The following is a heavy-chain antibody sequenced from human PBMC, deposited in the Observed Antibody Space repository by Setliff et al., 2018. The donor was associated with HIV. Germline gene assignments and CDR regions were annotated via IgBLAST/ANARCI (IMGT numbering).Heavy chain of an antibody. V-gene: IGHV3-23*01. J-gene: IGHJ4*02. D-gene: IGHD5-12*01. CDR1: GFTFSSYA. Sequence: GGSLRLSCAASGFTFSSYAMNWVRQAPGKGLEWVSGISSSGGSTYYADSVKGRFTISRDNAKNTLYLQMNSLRAEDTAVYYCAKAMATMTVNDYWGQGTLVTVSS. CDR2: ISSSGGST. CDR3: AKAMATMTVNDY.